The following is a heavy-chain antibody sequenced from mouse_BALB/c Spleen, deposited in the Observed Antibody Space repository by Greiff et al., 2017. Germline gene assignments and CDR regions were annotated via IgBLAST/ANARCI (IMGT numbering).Heavy chain of an antibody. Sequence: QVQLQQPGAELVKPGASVKLSCKASGYTFTSYWMHWVKQRPGQGLEWIGEINPSNGRTNYNEKFKSKATLTVDKSSSTAYMQLSSLTSEDSAVYYCARMGGNYVAWLAYWGQGTLVTVSA. CDR1: GYTFTSYW. D-gene: IGHD2-1*01. CDR2: INPSNGRT. J-gene: IGHJ3*01. CDR3: ARMGGNYVAWLAY. V-gene: IGHV1S81*02.